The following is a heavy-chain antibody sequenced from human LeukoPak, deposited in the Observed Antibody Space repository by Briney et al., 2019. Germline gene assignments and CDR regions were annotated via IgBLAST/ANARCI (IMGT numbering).Heavy chain of an antibody. D-gene: IGHD3-3*01. CDR3: ARDLAFWSGYYYGMDV. CDR2: INPNSGGT. Sequence: GASVKVSCKASGYTFTGYYMHWVRQAPGQGLEWMGWINPNSGGTNYAQKFQGRVTMTRDTSISTAYMELSRLRFDDTAVYYCARDLAFWSGYYYGMDVWGQGTTVTVSS. CDR1: GYTFTGYY. J-gene: IGHJ6*02. V-gene: IGHV1-2*02.